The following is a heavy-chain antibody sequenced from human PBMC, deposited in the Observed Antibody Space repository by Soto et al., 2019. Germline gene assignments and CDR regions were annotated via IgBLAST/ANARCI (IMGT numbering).Heavy chain of an antibody. V-gene: IGHV3-30*03. J-gene: IGHJ4*02. CDR2: ISYDGSLQ. Sequence: QAQLVESGGGVVQPGMSLRLSCAASGFAFSSYGMHWVRQAPGTGLEWVAVISYDGSLQHYADSVKGRFTISRDTSMNMVLLQMCSLRGEDTAVYYCVSDRGYGHASVPYSWGQGTLVSVSS. CDR1: GFAFSSYG. CDR3: VSDRGYGHASVPYS. D-gene: IGHD5-18*01.